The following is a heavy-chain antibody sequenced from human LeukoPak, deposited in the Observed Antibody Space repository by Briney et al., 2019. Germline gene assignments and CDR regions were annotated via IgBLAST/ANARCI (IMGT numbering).Heavy chain of an antibody. D-gene: IGHD6-13*01. CDR2: ISSSSSYI. J-gene: IGHJ6*02. Sequence: GGSLRLSCAASGFIFSSYSMNWVRQAPGKGLEWVSSISSSSSYIYYADSVKGRFTISRDNAKNSLYLQMNSLRAEDTAVYYCARDIAAAEAPYGMDVWGQGTTVTVSS. V-gene: IGHV3-21*01. CDR1: GFIFSSYS. CDR3: ARDIAAAEAPYGMDV.